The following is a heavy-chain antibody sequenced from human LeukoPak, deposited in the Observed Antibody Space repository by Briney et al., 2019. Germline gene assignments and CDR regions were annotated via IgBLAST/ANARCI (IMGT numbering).Heavy chain of an antibody. CDR3: ARDSVGDIIIHGIDI. J-gene: IGHJ3*02. Sequence: ASVKVSCKASGYTFTNFDINWVRQATGQGLEWMAWMNPNNGNTGNAQKFQGRVTITWDSSISTAYMELSSLRSEDTAVYYCARDSVGDIIIHGIDIWGQGTMVTVSS. CDR1: GYTFTNFD. D-gene: IGHD3-3*01. V-gene: IGHV1-8*03. CDR2: MNPNNGNT.